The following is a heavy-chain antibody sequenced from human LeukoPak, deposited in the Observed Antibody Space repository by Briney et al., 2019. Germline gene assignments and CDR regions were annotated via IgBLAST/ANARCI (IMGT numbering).Heavy chain of an antibody. D-gene: IGHD6-13*01. V-gene: IGHV3-64D*09. Sequence: GGSLRLSCAASGFTFSNYMMSWVRQAPGKGLEYVSVISSNGGSTYYADSVKGRFTISRDNSKNTLYLQMSSLRAEDTAVYYCVKTLISVAGTGAFDIWGQGTMVTVSS. CDR2: ISSNGGST. CDR3: VKTLISVAGTGAFDI. J-gene: IGHJ3*02. CDR1: GFTFSNYM.